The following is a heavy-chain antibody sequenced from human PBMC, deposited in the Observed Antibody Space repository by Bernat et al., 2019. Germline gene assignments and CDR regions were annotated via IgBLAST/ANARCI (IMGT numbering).Heavy chain of an antibody. CDR2: IKSKTDGGTT. D-gene: IGHD6-13*01. CDR3: TKERENSSWEKIVNY. V-gene: IGHV3-15*01. Sequence: EVQLVESGGGLVQPGGSLRLSCAASGFTFSNAWMTWVRQAPGKGLEWVGRIKSKTDGGTTDYAAPVKGRFTISRDDSKNTLYLQMNSLKTEDTAVYFWTKERENSSWEKIVNYRGQGNLV. J-gene: IGHJ4*02. CDR1: GFTFSNAW.